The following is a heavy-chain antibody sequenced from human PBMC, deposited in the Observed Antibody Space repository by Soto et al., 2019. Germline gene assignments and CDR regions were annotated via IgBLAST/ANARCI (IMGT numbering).Heavy chain of an antibody. V-gene: IGHV3-30-3*01. CDR2: ISYDGSNK. CDR1: GFTFSSYA. J-gene: IGHJ6*02. CDR3: ARDLGDFWSGYYTGLNKGAGGMDV. Sequence: AGGSLRLSCAASGFTFSSYAMHWVRRAPGKGLEWVAVISYDGSNKYYADSVKGRFTISRDNSKNTLYLQMNSLRAEDTAVYYCARDLGDFWSGYYTGLNKGAGGMDVWGQGTTVTVSS. D-gene: IGHD3-3*01.